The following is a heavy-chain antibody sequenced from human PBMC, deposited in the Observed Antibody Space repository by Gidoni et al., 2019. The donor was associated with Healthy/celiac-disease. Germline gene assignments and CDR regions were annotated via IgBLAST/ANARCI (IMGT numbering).Heavy chain of an antibody. CDR1: GFTFDDYA. Sequence: EVQLVASGGGLVQPGRSLRLSCAASGFTFDDYAMHWVRQAPGKGLEWVSGISWNSGSIGYADSVKGRFTISRDNAKNSLYLQMNSLRAEDTALYYCAAYGSGSYSGYWGQGTLVTVSS. CDR2: ISWNSGSI. V-gene: IGHV3-9*01. CDR3: AAYGSGSYSGY. D-gene: IGHD3-10*01. J-gene: IGHJ4*02.